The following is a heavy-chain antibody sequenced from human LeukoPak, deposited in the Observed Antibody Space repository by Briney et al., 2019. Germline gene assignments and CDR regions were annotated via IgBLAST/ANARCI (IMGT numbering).Heavy chain of an antibody. J-gene: IGHJ5*02. Sequence: SETLSLTCTVSGGSISSSSYYWGWIRRPPGKGLEWIGSIYYSGSTYYNPSLKSRVTISVDTSKNQFSLKLSSVTAADTAVYYCARHDYGDSDWFDPWGQGTLVTVSS. CDR1: GGSISSSSYY. CDR2: IYYSGST. V-gene: IGHV4-39*01. D-gene: IGHD4-17*01. CDR3: ARHDYGDSDWFDP.